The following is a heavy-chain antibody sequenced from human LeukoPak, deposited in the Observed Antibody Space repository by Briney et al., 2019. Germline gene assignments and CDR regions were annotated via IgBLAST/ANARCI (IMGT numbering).Heavy chain of an antibody. D-gene: IGHD5-12*01. CDR1: GGSISSGSYY. CDR2: IYTSGST. Sequence: SETLSLTCTVSGGSISSGSYYWSWIRQPAGKGLEWIGRIYTSGSTNYNPSLKSRVTISVDTSKNQFSLKLSSVTAADTAVYYCARIYSGPFDYWGQGTLVTVSS. J-gene: IGHJ4*02. CDR3: ARIYSGPFDY. V-gene: IGHV4-61*02.